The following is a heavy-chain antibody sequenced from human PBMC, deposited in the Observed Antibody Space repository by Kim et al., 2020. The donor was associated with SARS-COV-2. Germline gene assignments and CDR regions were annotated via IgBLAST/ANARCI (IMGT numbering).Heavy chain of an antibody. Sequence: PSPKMRVTISVYTSKNQFSLKLSSVTAADTAVYYCRGYVPSYYYYGMDVWGQGTTVTVSS. J-gene: IGHJ6*02. V-gene: IGHV4-59*01. CDR3: RGYVPSYYYYGMDV. D-gene: IGHD1-1*01.